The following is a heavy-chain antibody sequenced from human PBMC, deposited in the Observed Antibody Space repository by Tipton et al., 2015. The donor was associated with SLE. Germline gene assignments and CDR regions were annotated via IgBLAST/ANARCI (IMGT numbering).Heavy chain of an antibody. CDR1: GFTFDDYA. V-gene: IGHV3-9*01. J-gene: IGHJ5*02. Sequence: SSLRLSCAASGFTFDDYAMHWVRQAPGKGLEWVSGISWNSGSIGYADSVKGRFTISRDNAKNSLYLQMNSLRAEDTALYYCAKDMGRRGRHGAFDPWGQGTLVTVSS. CDR2: ISWNSGSI. CDR3: AKDMGRRGRHGAFDP. D-gene: IGHD1-26*01.